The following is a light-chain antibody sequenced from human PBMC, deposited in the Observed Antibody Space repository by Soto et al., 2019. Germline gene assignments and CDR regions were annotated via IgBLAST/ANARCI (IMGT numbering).Light chain of an antibody. CDR2: EVT. CDR1: SSDVGAYEY. V-gene: IGLV2-8*01. J-gene: IGLJ1*01. Sequence: SVLSQSPSASGSPGQSVTISCTGTSSDVGAYEYVSWYQHHPGRAPKLILYEVTKRPSGVPGRFSGSKSGNTASLTVSGLQAEDEADYYCSSYAGSSVVFGTGTKVTVL. CDR3: SSYAGSSVV.